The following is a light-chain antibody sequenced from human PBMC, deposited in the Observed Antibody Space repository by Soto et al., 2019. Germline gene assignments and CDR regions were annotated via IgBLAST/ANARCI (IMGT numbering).Light chain of an antibody. V-gene: IGKV3-20*01. CDR2: AAT. Sequence: EIVLTQSPGTLSLSPGERATLSCRASQSVSNNYLAWYQQKPGQAPRLLINAATIGAAGTPDSSSGRGSATFFTLTSSRQDAEVFAEYYYQQNSNSLTFGRGTKVDIK. CDR1: QSVSNNY. J-gene: IGKJ4*02. CDR3: QQNSNSLT.